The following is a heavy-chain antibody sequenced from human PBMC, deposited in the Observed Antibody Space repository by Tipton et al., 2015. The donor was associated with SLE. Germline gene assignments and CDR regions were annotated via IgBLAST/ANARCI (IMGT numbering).Heavy chain of an antibody. J-gene: IGHJ4*02. V-gene: IGHV3-30*04. CDR2: ISYDGSNK. CDR3: ARDGLVAGLDY. CDR1: GFTFSSYA. Sequence: SLRLSCAASGFTFSSYAMHWVRQAPGKGLEWVAVISYDGSNKYYADSVKGRFTISRDNAKNSLYLQMNSLRAEDTALYYCARDGLVAGLDYWGQGTLVTVSS. D-gene: IGHD6-19*01.